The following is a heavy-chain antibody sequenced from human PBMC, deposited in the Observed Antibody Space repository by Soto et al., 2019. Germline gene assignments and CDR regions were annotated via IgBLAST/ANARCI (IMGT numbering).Heavy chain of an antibody. Sequence: GGSLRLSCAASGFTFSSYSISWVRQAPWKGLEWVSAISGSGVSTYYADSVKGRFTISRDNSKNTLYLQMNSLRAEDTAVYYCAKDQKSYYDSSGYYSYWGQGTLVAVSS. J-gene: IGHJ4*02. CDR3: AKDQKSYYDSSGYYSY. CDR1: GFTFSSYS. CDR2: ISGSGVST. V-gene: IGHV3-23*01. D-gene: IGHD3-22*01.